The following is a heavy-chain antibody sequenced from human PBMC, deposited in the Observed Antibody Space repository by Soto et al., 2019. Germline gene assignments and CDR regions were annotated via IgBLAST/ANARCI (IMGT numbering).Heavy chain of an antibody. V-gene: IGHV4-30-2*05. CDR3: ARGPSGDKVHY. CDR1: GHSMRSGGYS. J-gene: IGHJ4*02. D-gene: IGHD7-27*01. Sequence: SETLSLTCAVSGHSMRSGGYSWSWIRQPPGEGLEWIGHIFDSGTTYTDPSLRSQVAISLDTSKNHFSLTLSSVTAADTAVYYCARGPSGDKVHYWGQGALVTVSS. CDR2: IFDSGTT.